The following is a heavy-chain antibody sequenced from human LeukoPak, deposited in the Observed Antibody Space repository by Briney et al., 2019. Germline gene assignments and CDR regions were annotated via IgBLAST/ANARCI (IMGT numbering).Heavy chain of an antibody. Sequence: PGGSLRLSCVASGFTFSSYAMHWVRQAPGKGLEWVAVISYDGSNKYYADSVKGRFTISRDNSKNTLYLQMNSLRAEDTAVYYCARDRGGPFDYWGQGTLVTVSS. CDR2: ISYDGSNK. V-gene: IGHV3-30*04. CDR3: ARDRGGPFDY. CDR1: GFTFSSYA. D-gene: IGHD3-10*01. J-gene: IGHJ4*02.